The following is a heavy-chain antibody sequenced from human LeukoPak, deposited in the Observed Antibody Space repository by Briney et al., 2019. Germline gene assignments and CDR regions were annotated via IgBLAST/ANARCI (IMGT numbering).Heavy chain of an antibody. D-gene: IGHD3-22*01. Sequence: GGSLRLSCAASGFTFSSYAMSWVRQAPGKGLEWVSAISGSGGSTYYADSVKGRFTISRDNSKDTLYLQMNSLRAEDTAVYYCAKSKRTAYYYDSSGYYYADYWGQGTLVTVSS. CDR1: GFTFSSYA. CDR2: ISGSGGST. V-gene: IGHV3-23*01. CDR3: AKSKRTAYYYDSSGYYYADY. J-gene: IGHJ4*02.